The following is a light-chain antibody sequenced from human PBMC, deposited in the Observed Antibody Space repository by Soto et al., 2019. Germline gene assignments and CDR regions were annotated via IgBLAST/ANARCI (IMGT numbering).Light chain of an antibody. V-gene: IGLV2-23*01. J-gene: IGLJ2*01. CDR2: EGS. CDR1: SSDVGSYKF. Sequence: QSALTLPASVSGSPGQSITISCTGTSSDVGSYKFVSWYQQHPGKAPKLMIYEGSKRPSGVSNRFSGSKSGNTASLTISGLQAEDEADYYCCSYAGSSTLVFGGGTQLTVL. CDR3: CSYAGSSTLV.